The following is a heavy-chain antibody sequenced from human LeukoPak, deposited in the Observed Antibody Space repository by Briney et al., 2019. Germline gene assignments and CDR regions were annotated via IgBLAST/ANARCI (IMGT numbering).Heavy chain of an antibody. J-gene: IGHJ4*02. CDR3: ARDSGRTYYYDSSGYSNFDY. CDR2: IWYDGSNK. V-gene: IGHV3-33*01. D-gene: IGHD3-22*01. Sequence: GGSLRLSCAASGFTFSSYGMHRVRQAPGKGLEWVAVIWYDGSNKYYADSVKGRFTISRDNSKNTLYLQMNSLRAEDTAVYYCARDSGRTYYYDSSGYSNFDYWGQGTLVTVSS. CDR1: GFTFSSYG.